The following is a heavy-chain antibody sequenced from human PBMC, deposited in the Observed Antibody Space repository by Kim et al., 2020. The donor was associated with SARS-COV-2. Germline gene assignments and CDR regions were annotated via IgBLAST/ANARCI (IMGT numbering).Heavy chain of an antibody. Sequence: GSVVGRFTIARDNSKNTVYLQMNSLRGEDTAMYFCARASSYSSSWYGIDFWGQGTLVTVSS. J-gene: IGHJ4*02. CDR3: ARASSYSSSWYGIDF. D-gene: IGHD6-13*01. V-gene: IGHV3-30*01.